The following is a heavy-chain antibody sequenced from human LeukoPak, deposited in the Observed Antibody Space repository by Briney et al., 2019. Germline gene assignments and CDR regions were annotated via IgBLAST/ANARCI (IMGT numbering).Heavy chain of an antibody. CDR2: IYRGGNT. V-gene: IGHV3-53*01. CDR3: GSGEWPQNY. J-gene: IGHJ4*02. Sequence: GGSLRLSCAVSGFTVSNNYMTWVRQVPGKGLEWVSLIYRGGNTYYADSVKGRFTISRDNSKNTLYLQMNSLRAEDTAVYYCGSGEWPQNYWGQGTLVTVSS. CDR1: GFTVSNNY. D-gene: IGHD3-10*01.